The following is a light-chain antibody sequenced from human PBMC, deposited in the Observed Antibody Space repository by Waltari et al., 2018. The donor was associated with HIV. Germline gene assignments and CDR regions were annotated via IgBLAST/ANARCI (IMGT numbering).Light chain of an antibody. V-gene: IGKV1-5*03. CDR1: QSISSW. CDR3: QQYNSYLRQWT. Sequence: DIQMTQSPSTLSASVGDRVTITCRASQSISSWLAWYQQKPGKAPKLLIYKASSLESGVPSRFSGSGSGTEFTLTISSLQPDDFATYYCQQYNSYLRQWTFGQGTKVEIK. J-gene: IGKJ1*01. CDR2: KAS.